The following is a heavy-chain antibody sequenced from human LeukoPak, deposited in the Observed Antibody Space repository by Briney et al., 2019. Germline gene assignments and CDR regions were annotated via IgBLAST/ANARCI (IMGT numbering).Heavy chain of an antibody. CDR3: AHSVYDSSGYYRSYFDY. D-gene: IGHD3-22*01. CDR2: IYLDDDK. V-gene: IGHV2-5*02. J-gene: IGHJ4*02. CDR1: GFSLSTSGVG. Sequence: SGPTLVNPTRTLTLTCTFSGFSLSTSGVGVGWIRQPPGKAPEWLALIYLDDDKRYSPSLKSRFTITKDTSKNQVVLIMTNMDPVDTATYYCAHSVYDSSGYYRSYFDYWGQGTLVTVSS.